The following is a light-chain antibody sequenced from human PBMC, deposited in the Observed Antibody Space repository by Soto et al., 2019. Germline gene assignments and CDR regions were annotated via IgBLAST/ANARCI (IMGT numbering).Light chain of an antibody. Sequence: QSVLTQSPSASASLGASVKLTCTLSSGHSNYAIAWHQQQSEKGPRYLMKLNSDGSHSKGDGIPDRFSGSSSGAERYLTISSLPSEDEAVYYCQTWGSGIVVFGGGTKLTVL. CDR2: LNSDGSH. J-gene: IGLJ2*01. CDR3: QTWGSGIVV. V-gene: IGLV4-69*01. CDR1: SGHSNYA.